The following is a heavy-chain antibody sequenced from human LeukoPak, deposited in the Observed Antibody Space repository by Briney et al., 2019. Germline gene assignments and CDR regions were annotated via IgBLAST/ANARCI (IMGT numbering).Heavy chain of an antibody. D-gene: IGHD3-16*01. CDR1: GFTFSNYD. CDR3: ARLPPLKGRPPYYYYGTDV. Sequence: PGGSLRLSCAASGFTFSNYDMHWARQAPGKGLEWVTFIRSDGSDKYYADSVKGRFTISRDNSRNTLYLQMNSLRPEDTAVYYCARLPPLKGRPPYYYYGTDVWGQGTTVTVSS. CDR2: IRSDGSDK. V-gene: IGHV3-30*02. J-gene: IGHJ6*02.